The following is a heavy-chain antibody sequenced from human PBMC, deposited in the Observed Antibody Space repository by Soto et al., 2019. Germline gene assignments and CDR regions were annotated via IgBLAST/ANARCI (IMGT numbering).Heavy chain of an antibody. V-gene: IGHV4-39*01. CDR3: ARLNVLLWFGELGYNWFDP. J-gene: IGHJ5*02. CDR1: GGSISSSSYY. Sequence: SETLSLTCTVSGGSISSSSYYWGWIRQPPGKGLEWIGSIYYSGSTYYNPSLKSRVTISVDTSKNQFSLKLSSVTAADAAVYYCARLNVLLWFGELGYNWFDPWGQGTLVTVSS. D-gene: IGHD3-10*01. CDR2: IYYSGST.